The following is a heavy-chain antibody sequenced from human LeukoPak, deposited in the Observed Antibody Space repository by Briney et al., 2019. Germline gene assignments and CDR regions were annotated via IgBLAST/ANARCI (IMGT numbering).Heavy chain of an antibody. V-gene: IGHV1-2*02. CDR2: INPNSGGT. D-gene: IGHD6-19*01. CDR1: GYTFTGYY. Sequence: ASVKVSCKASGYTFTGYYMHWVRQAPGQGLEWMGWINPNSGGTDYAQKFQGRVTMTRDTSNSTAYMELSRLRSDDTAVYYCASSEDIAVAGTGFDYWGQGTLVTVSS. CDR3: ASSEDIAVAGTGFDY. J-gene: IGHJ4*02.